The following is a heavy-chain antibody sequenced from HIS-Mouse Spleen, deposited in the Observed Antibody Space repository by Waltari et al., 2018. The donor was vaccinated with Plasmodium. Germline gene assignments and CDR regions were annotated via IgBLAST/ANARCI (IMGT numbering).Heavy chain of an antibody. J-gene: IGHJ2*01. CDR3: ARGASGSSSWYWYFDL. CDR1: GGSFIGSY. D-gene: IGHD6-13*01. CDR2: IHHSGST. Sequence: QVQLQQWGAGLLKPSETLSLTCAVYGGSFIGSYWSWIRPPTGKGLEWIGEIHHSGSTNYTPSLKSQVSISGDTSRNRCSLRLSAVTAAGTAVYYCARGASGSSSWYWYFDLWGRGTLVTVSS. V-gene: IGHV4-34*01.